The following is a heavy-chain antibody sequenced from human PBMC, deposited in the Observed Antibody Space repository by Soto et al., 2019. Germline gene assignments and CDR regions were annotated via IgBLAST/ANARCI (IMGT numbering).Heavy chain of an antibody. CDR1: GFSFSNVRMG. CDR3: ARTVEIYYGIDV. J-gene: IGHJ6*02. Sequence: QVTLKESGPVLVKPTETVTLTCTVSGFSFSNVRMGVSWIRQPPGKALEWLAHIFSIDEKSYSTSLKSRLTISKDTSKSQVVLTMTNMDPVDTATYYCARTVEIYYGIDVWGQGTTVTVSS. D-gene: IGHD6-19*01. CDR2: IFSIDEK. V-gene: IGHV2-26*01.